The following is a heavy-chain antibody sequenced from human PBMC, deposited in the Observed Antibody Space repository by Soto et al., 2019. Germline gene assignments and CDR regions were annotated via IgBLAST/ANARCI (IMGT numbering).Heavy chain of an antibody. V-gene: IGHV3-33*01. CDR2: IWYDGSNK. Sequence: PGVSLRLSCAASGFTFSSYGMHWVRQAPGKGLEWVAVIWYDGSNKYYADSVKGRFTISRDNSKNTLYLQMNSLRAEDTAVYYCASGYCSGGSCYFNDAFDIWGQGTMVTVSS. CDR1: GFTFSSYG. D-gene: IGHD2-15*01. CDR3: ASGYCSGGSCYFNDAFDI. J-gene: IGHJ3*02.